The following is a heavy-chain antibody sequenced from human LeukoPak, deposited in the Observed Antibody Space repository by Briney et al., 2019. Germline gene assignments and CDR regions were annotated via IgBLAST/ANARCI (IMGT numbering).Heavy chain of an antibody. J-gene: IGHJ4*02. V-gene: IGHV3-20*04. Sequence: GGSLRLSCAASGFTFDDYGMSWVRQAPGKGLEWVSGINWNGGSTGYADSVKGRFTISRDNSKNTLYLQMNSLRAEDTAVYYCAKGGLVDFWSGYLLPDYWGQGTLVTVSS. CDR3: AKGGLVDFWSGYLLPDY. CDR1: GFTFDDYG. CDR2: INWNGGST. D-gene: IGHD3-3*01.